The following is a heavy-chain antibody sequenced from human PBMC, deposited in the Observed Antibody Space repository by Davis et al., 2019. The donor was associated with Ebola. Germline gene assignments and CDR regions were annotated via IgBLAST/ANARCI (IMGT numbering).Heavy chain of an antibody. V-gene: IGHV3-7*01. CDR3: ARDRVVDGYNYEKYYYFGMDV. CDR2: IKHDGVDK. J-gene: IGHJ6*02. CDR1: GFTFSTSW. Sequence: PGGSLRLSCTASGFTFSTSWMSWVRQAPGKGPEWVATIKHDGVDKKYVDSVEGRFAVSRDNAKNSVYLQMNSLRAEDTAVYYCARDRVVDGYNYEKYYYFGMDVWGQGTTVTVSS. D-gene: IGHD5-24*01.